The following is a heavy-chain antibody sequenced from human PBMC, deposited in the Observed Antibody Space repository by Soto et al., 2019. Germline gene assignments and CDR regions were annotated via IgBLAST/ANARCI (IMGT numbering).Heavy chain of an antibody. V-gene: IGHV1-69*02. D-gene: IGHD3-10*01. CDR1: GATFNFYT. Sequence: QVQLVQSGAEVKKPGSSVKVSCKASGATFNFYTINWVRQAPGLGLEWMGRFNPILSFSNSALKFQGRVTLTADKSTSTASMVLSSMRAEETAIYYCATSFGSGSRAFDYWGQGALVTVSS. CDR3: ATSFGSGSRAFDY. J-gene: IGHJ4*02. CDR2: FNPILSFS.